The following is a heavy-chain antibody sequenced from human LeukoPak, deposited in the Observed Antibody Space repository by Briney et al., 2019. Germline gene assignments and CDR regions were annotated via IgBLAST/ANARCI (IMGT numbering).Heavy chain of an antibody. V-gene: IGHV3-30*02. CDR2: IRYDGTNK. D-gene: IGHD6-13*01. CDR3: AKEDSSSWSKGDYMDV. Sequence: PGGSLRLSCAASGFTFSSYGMHWVRQAPGKGLEWVAFIRYDGTNKYYADSVKGRFTISRDNSKNTLYLQMNSLRAEDTAVYYCAKEDSSSWSKGDYMDVWGKGTTVTVSS. J-gene: IGHJ6*03. CDR1: GFTFSSYG.